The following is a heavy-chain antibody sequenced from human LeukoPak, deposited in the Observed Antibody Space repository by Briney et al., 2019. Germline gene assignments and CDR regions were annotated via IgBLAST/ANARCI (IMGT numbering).Heavy chain of an antibody. Sequence: PGGSLRLSCAASGFTFSSYAMSWVRQAPGKGLEWVSAISGSGGSTYYADSVKGRFTISRDNSKNTLYLQMNSLRDEDTAVYYCAKDLRYFDWSEFDYWGQGTLVTVSS. V-gene: IGHV3-23*01. J-gene: IGHJ4*02. CDR1: GFTFSSYA. CDR3: AKDLRYFDWSEFDY. D-gene: IGHD3-9*01. CDR2: ISGSGGST.